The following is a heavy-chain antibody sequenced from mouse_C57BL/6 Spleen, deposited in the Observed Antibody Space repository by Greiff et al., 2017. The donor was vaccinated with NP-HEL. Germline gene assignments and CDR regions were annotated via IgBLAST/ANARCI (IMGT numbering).Heavy chain of an antibody. CDR2: IDPSDSYT. CDR1: GYTFTSYW. J-gene: IGHJ2*01. V-gene: IGHV1-50*01. D-gene: IGHD1-1*01. Sequence: QVQLQQPGAELVKPGASVKLSCKASGYTFTSYWMQWVKQRPGQGLEWIGEIDPSDSYTNYNQKFKGKATLTVDTSSSTAYMQLSSLTSEDSAVYYCARGGGSSPYYFDYWGQGTTLTVSS. CDR3: ARGGGSSPYYFDY.